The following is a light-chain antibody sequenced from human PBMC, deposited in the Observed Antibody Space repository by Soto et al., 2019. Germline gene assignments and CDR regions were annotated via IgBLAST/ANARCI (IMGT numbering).Light chain of an antibody. J-gene: IGKJ1*01. CDR1: QIVLHSSNNKNY. CDR2: WAS. Sequence: DIVMTQSPDSLSVSLCERATINCKSSQIVLHSSNNKNYLAWYQQKAGQPPKLLIYWASTRESGVPDRFSGGGSGTDFTLTISSLQAEDVAVYYCQQYYSARTFGQGTKVDIK. CDR3: QQYYSART. V-gene: IGKV4-1*01.